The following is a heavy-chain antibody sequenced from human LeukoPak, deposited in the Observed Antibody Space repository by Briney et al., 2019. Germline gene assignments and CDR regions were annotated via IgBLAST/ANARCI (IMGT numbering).Heavy chain of an antibody. J-gene: IGHJ4*02. V-gene: IGHV1-2*02. CDR3: ARRYCSSTSCLSFPAFAY. CDR1: GYTFTGYY. Sequence: GASVKVSCKASGYTFTGYYMHWVRQAPGQGLEWMGWINPNSGGTNYAQKFQGRVTMTRDTSISTAYMELSRLRSDDTAGYYCARRYCSSTSCLSFPAFAYWGQGTLVTVSS. D-gene: IGHD2-2*01. CDR2: INPNSGGT.